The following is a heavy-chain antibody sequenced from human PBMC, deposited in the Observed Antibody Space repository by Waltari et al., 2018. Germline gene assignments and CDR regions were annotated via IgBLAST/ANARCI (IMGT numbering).Heavy chain of an antibody. J-gene: IGHJ4*02. V-gene: IGHV4-59*01. Sequence: QVQLQESGPGLVKPSETLSLTCTVSGGSISSYYWSWIRQPPGKGLEWTGYIYYSGSTNNNPTRKGLVTISVDTSKNQFSLRLGSVTAADTAVYYCARAPPAYYYDSSGYYLDYWGQGTLVTVSS. CDR1: GGSISSYY. CDR3: ARAPPAYYYDSSGYYLDY. D-gene: IGHD3-22*01. CDR2: IYYSGST.